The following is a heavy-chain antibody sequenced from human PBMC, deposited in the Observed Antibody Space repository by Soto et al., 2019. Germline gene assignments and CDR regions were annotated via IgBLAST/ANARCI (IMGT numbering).Heavy chain of an antibody. J-gene: IGHJ6*02. CDR1: GFTFSSYG. CDR2: ISYDGSNK. Sequence: QSGGSLRLSCAASGFTFSSYGMHWVRQAPGKGLEWVAVISYDGSNKYYADSVKGRFTISRDNSKNTLYLQMNSLRAEDTAVYYCAKDKYYGMDVWGQGTTVTVSS. V-gene: IGHV3-30*18. CDR3: AKDKYYGMDV.